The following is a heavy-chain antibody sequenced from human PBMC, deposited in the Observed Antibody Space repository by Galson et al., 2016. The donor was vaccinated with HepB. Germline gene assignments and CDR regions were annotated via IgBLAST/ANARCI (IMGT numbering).Heavy chain of an antibody. CDR3: ARRTNIYSAYDSWYLDL. CDR1: GGSFSGYY. Sequence: SETLSLTCAVYGGSFSGYYWTWLRQPPGKGLEWIGESNHGGTTNYNPSLKSRVIISVDTSKNQFSLKLSSVTAADTAVYYFARRTNIYSAYDSWYLDLWGRGSLVDVSS. D-gene: IGHD5-12*01. V-gene: IGHV4-34*01. CDR2: SNHGGTT. J-gene: IGHJ2*01.